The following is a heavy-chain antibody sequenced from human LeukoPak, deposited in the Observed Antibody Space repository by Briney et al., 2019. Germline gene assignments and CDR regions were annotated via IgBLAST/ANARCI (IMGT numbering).Heavy chain of an antibody. Sequence: GGSLRLSCAASGFTFSTYNMNWVRQAPGKGLEWVSYISTGSGTIFYADSVKGRFTISRDNAKNSLYLQMNSLRDEDTAVYYCARRIAGAGAEFDHWGRGTLVTVSS. V-gene: IGHV3-48*02. CDR1: GFTFSTYN. CDR2: ISTGSGTI. D-gene: IGHD6-13*01. J-gene: IGHJ4*02. CDR3: ARRIAGAGAEFDH.